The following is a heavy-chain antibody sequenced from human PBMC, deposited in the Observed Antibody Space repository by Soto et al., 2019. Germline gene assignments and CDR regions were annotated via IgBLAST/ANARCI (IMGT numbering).Heavy chain of an antibody. Sequence: QVQLVESGGGVVQPGRSLSLSCTASGFTFSSYGMHWVRQTPGMGLEWVAHISYDGNNEHYTDSVKGRFTISRDNSKNTVYLQMNSQRTEDTALYYCAKDTYYHDSSGYYVFDHWGQGTLVTVSS. J-gene: IGHJ4*02. D-gene: IGHD3-22*01. CDR3: AKDTYYHDSSGYYVFDH. CDR2: ISYDGNNE. V-gene: IGHV3-30*18. CDR1: GFTFSSYG.